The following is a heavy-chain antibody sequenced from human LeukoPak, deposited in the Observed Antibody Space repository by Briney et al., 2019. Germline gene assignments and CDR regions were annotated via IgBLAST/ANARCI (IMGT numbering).Heavy chain of an antibody. J-gene: IGHJ4*02. CDR1: GYTFTGYY. V-gene: IGHV1-2*02. CDR2: INPNSGGT. CDR3: VRDDCTNGVCYNVVDY. Sequence: ASVKVSCKASGYTFTGYYMHWVRQAPGQGLEWMGWINPNSGGTNYAQKFQGRVTMTRDTSISTAYMELSRLRSDDTAVYYCVRDDCTNGVCYNVVDYWGQGTLVTVSS. D-gene: IGHD2-8*01.